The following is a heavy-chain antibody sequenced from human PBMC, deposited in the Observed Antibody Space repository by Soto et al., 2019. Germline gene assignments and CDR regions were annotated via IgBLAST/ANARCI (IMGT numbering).Heavy chain of an antibody. V-gene: IGHV1-2*04. CDR3: ARAVADAHYYYYYYMDV. D-gene: IGHD6-19*01. Sequence: ASVKVSCKASGSTFTGYYMHWVRQAPGQGLEWMGRINPNSGGTNYAQKFQGWVTMTRDTSISTAYMELSRLRSDDTAVYYCARAVADAHYYYYYYMDVWGKGTTVTVSS. CDR2: INPNSGGT. CDR1: GSTFTGYY. J-gene: IGHJ6*03.